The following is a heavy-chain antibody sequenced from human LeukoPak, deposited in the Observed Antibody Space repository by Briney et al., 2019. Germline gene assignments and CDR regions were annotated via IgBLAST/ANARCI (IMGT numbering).Heavy chain of an antibody. CDR2: VRYDGSNE. D-gene: IGHD5-12*01. CDR3: AKEFDRGYHSEGPKY. Sequence: GGSLRHTCAASGFVFSDYGMHWVRQAPGKGLEWVAFVRYDGSNEYYVGSVKGRFTISRDNSKNTLYLQMNSLRAEDTAVYSCAKEFDRGYHSEGPKYWRRGTLVTVSS. CDR1: GFVFSDYG. J-gene: IGHJ4*01. V-gene: IGHV3-30*02.